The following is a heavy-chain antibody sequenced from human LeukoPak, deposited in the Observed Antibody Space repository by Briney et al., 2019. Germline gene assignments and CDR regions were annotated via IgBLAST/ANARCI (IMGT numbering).Heavy chain of an antibody. CDR3: AKHSCSGGSCYFDFDY. CDR2: ISGSGGST. J-gene: IGHJ4*02. V-gene: IGHV3-23*01. CDR1: GFTFSSYA. Sequence: GGSLRLSCAASGFTFSSYAMSWVRQAPGQGLEWVSAISGSGGSTYYADSVKGRFTISRDNSKNTLYLQMNSLRAEDTAVYYCAKHSCSGGSCYFDFDYWGQGTLVTVSS. D-gene: IGHD2-15*01.